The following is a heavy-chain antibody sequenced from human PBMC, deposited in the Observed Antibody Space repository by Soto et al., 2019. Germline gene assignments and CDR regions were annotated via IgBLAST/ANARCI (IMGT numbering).Heavy chain of an antibody. V-gene: IGHV3-48*02. CDR1: GFAFGTYS. Sequence: PVGSLRLSCAASGFAFGTYSMNWVRQAPGKGLEWVSYISGDRGTTHYADSVKGRFTISRDNAKNSLYLQMNSLRDEDTAVYYCARDTWSVDYYYYYYGMDVWGQGTTVTVPS. CDR3: ARDTWSVDYYYYYYGMDV. CDR2: ISGDRGTT. D-gene: IGHD6-19*01. J-gene: IGHJ6*02.